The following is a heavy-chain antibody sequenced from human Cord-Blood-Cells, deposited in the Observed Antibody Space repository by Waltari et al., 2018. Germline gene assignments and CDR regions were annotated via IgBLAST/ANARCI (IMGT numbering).Heavy chain of an antibody. Sequence: QVQLQESGPGLVKPSETLSPTCAVSGYSISRGYYWGWIRQPPGKGLEWIGSIYHSGSTYYNPSLKSRVTISVDTSKNQFSLKLSSVTAADTAVYYCANQYCSGGSCYWFDPWGQGTLVTVSS. CDR2: IYHSGST. CDR1: GYSISRGYY. CDR3: ANQYCSGGSCYWFDP. D-gene: IGHD2-15*01. V-gene: IGHV4-38-2*01. J-gene: IGHJ5*02.